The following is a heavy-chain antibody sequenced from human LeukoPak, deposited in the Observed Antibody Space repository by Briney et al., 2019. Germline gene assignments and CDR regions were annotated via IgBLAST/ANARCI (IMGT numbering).Heavy chain of an antibody. CDR3: ARGRYYMDV. CDR2: ISSSSSTI. CDR1: GLTFSSYS. J-gene: IGHJ6*03. Sequence: GGSLRLSCAASGLTFSSYSMNWVRQAPGKGLEWVSYISSSSSTIYYADSVKGRFTISRDNAKNSLYLQMNSLRAEDTAVYYCARGRYYMDVWGKGTTVTVSS. V-gene: IGHV3-48*01.